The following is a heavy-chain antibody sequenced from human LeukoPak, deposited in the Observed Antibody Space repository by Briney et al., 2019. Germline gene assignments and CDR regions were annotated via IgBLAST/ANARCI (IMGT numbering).Heavy chain of an antibody. CDR1: GFTFSSYA. V-gene: IGHV3-23*01. CDR2: ISGSGGST. D-gene: IGHD6-13*01. Sequence: GGSLRLSCAASGFTFSSYAMSWVRQAPGKGLEWVSAISGSGGSTYYADSVKGRFTISRDNSKNTLYLQMNSLRAEDTAVYYCAEGSLIGSSWYVWNYWGQGTLVTVSS. J-gene: IGHJ4*02. CDR3: AEGSLIGSSWYVWNY.